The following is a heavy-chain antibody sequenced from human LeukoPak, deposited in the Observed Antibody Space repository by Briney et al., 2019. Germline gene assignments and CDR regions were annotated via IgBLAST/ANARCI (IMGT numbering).Heavy chain of an antibody. CDR2: IIPIFGTT. V-gene: IGHV1-69*05. D-gene: IGHD5-12*01. CDR1: GGTFGSHA. J-gene: IGHJ4*02. Sequence: SVKVSCKASGGTFGSHAISWVRQAPGQGLEWVGGIIPIFGTTNYAQKFQGRVTITTDESTSTGYMELRSLRSDDTAVYYCARGDSGYDYGFDNWGQGTLVTVSS. CDR3: ARGDSGYDYGFDN.